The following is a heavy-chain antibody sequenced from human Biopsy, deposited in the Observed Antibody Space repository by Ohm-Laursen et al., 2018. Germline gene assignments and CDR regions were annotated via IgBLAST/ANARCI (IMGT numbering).Heavy chain of an antibody. V-gene: IGHV4-59*12. J-gene: IGHJ2*01. CDR1: GGPIDSYY. CDR3: ASAGYNPDWNFDL. CDR2: IYFTGRT. Sequence: TLSLTCAVSGGPIDSYYWSWIRQPPGKAPEWIGYIYFTGRTSYNPSLKSRVTMSVNTSKKQFSLRLSSVTAADTAVYYCASAGYNPDWNFDLWGRGTRVTVSS. D-gene: IGHD5-24*01.